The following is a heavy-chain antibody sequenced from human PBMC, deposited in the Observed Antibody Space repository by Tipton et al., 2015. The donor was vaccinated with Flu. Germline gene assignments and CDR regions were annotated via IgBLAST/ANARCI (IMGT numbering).Heavy chain of an antibody. CDR1: GGSVSGYGYY. J-gene: IGHJ2*01. Sequence: TLSLTCTVSGGSVSGYGYYWTWIRQPPGKGLEYIGQIHNSGSTNYNPSLKSRVTISLDTSKNQFSLKLTSVTATDTAVYYCSRMRARDCTLGACFLWWFDFWGRGTLVTVSP. CDR3: SRMRARDCTLGACFLWWFDF. CDR2: IHNSGST. V-gene: IGHV4-61*08. D-gene: IGHD2-8*01.